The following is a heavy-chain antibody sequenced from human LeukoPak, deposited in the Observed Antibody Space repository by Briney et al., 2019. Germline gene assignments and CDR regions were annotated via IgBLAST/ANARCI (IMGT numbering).Heavy chain of an antibody. CDR3: ARLGGWSSYYYYYYMDV. CDR2: ISRSGSTI. V-gene: IGHV3-48*03. CDR1: GFTFSSYE. J-gene: IGHJ6*03. D-gene: IGHD6-19*01. Sequence: GGSLRLSCAASGFTFSSYEMNWVRQAPGKGLEWVSYISRSGSTIYYADSVKGRFTIYRDNDKNSLYLQMNSLRAEDTAVYYCARLGGWSSYYYYYYMDVWGKGATVTVSS.